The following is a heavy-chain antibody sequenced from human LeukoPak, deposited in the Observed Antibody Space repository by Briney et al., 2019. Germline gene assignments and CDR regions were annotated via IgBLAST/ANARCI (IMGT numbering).Heavy chain of an antibody. CDR2: IYYSGST. D-gene: IGHD6-6*01. CDR3: ARTWKQLAGGFDY. J-gene: IGHJ4*02. Sequence: SETLSLTCTVSGGSISSSSYYWGWIRQPPGKGLEWIGSIYYSGSTYYNPSLKSRVTISVDTSKNQFSLKLSSVTAADTAVYYCARTWKQLAGGFDYWGQGTLVTVSS. CDR1: GGSISSSSYY. V-gene: IGHV4-39*01.